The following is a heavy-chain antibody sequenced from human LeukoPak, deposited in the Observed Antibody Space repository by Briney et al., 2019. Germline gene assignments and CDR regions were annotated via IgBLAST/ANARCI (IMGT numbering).Heavy chain of an antibody. CDR1: GSTVTTTY. D-gene: IGHD3-3*01. CDR2: IYSGGST. Sequence: GGSRRLSCAASGSTVTTTYRSWFPQPPGKGLEWASVIYSGGSTYYADSVKGRFTISRHNSKNTLYLQMDSLRDEDTAVYYCARGDFWSGYYTGLYWGQGTLVTVSS. J-gene: IGHJ4*02. V-gene: IGHV3-53*04. CDR3: ARGDFWSGYYTGLY.